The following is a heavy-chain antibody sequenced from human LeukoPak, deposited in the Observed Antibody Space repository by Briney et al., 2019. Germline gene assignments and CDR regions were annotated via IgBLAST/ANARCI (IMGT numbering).Heavy chain of an antibody. D-gene: IGHD3-10*01. CDR1: GFTFSDYD. Sequence: GGSLRLSCAASGFTFSDYDMSWIRQAPGKGLEWVSYISSSGGAIYFADSVKGRFTIARDNAKKSLHLQMNSLRAEDTAVYYCARDGDSGSYYIDYWGQGTLVTVSS. J-gene: IGHJ4*02. CDR2: ISSSGGAI. CDR3: ARDGDSGSYYIDY. V-gene: IGHV3-11*01.